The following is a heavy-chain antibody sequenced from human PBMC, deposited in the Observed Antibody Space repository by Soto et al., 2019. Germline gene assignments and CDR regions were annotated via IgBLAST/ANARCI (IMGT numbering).Heavy chain of an antibody. V-gene: IGHV4-59*01. J-gene: IGHJ6*02. CDR2: IYYSGST. CDR1: GGSICSYY. CDR3: ARDRSDYYYYYGMDV. Sequence: QVQLQESGPGLVKPSETLSLTCTVSGGSICSYYWSWIRQPPGKGLEWIGYIYYSGSTNYNPSLKSRVTISVDTSKNQFSLKLSSVTAADTAVYYCARDRSDYYYYYGMDVWGQGTTVTVSS.